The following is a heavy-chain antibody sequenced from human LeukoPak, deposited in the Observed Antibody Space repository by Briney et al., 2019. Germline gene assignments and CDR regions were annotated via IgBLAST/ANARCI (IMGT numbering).Heavy chain of an antibody. D-gene: IGHD6-19*01. J-gene: IGHJ4*02. CDR3: AKDSSGFVY. CDR2: IHYSGST. CDR1: GGSITGFY. V-gene: IGHV4-59*01. Sequence: PSETLSLTCTVSGGSITGFYWSWIRQPPGKGLEWIGYIHYSGSTNYNPSLKSRVTISVDASKNQFSLKLSSVTAADTAVYYCAKDSSGFVYWGQGTLVTVSS.